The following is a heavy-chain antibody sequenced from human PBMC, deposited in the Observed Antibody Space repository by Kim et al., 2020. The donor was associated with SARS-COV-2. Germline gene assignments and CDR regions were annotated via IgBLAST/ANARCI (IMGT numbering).Heavy chain of an antibody. Sequence: NGNTNSAQTPQGRVPMTTDTSTSTAYMELRSLRSDDTAVYYCAREAYAFDIWGQGTMVTVSS. CDR2: NGNT. V-gene: IGHV1-18*01. CDR3: AREAYAFDI. J-gene: IGHJ3*02.